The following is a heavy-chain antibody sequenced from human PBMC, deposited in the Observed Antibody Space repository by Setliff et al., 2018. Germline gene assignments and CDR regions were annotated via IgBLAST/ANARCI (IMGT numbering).Heavy chain of an antibody. CDR2: IYPGDSDT. V-gene: IGHV5-51*01. J-gene: IGHJ4*02. CDR3: ARHFRNWYFDY. Sequence: PGESLKISCKGSGYSFSNFWIGWVRQMPGRGLEWMGIIYPGDSDTRYSPSFQGQVTISADKSISTAYLQWSSLKASDTAIYYCARHFRNWYFDYWGQGTLVTVSS. CDR1: GYSFSNFW. D-gene: IGHD1-1*01.